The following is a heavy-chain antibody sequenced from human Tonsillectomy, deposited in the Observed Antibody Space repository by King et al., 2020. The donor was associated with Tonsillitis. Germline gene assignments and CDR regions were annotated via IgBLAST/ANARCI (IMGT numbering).Heavy chain of an antibody. Sequence: VQLQESGPGLVKPSETLSLTCIVSGGSIRSSSYYWGWIRQPPGKGLEWIGSIYYSGSTYYNPSLKSRVTISVDTSKNQFSLNLSSVTAADTAVYYCARALKSYYYDSSGYSAFDIWGQGTMVTVSS. D-gene: IGHD3-22*01. J-gene: IGHJ3*02. CDR2: IYYSGST. V-gene: IGHV4-39*07. CDR3: ARALKSYYYDSSGYSAFDI. CDR1: GGSIRSSSYY.